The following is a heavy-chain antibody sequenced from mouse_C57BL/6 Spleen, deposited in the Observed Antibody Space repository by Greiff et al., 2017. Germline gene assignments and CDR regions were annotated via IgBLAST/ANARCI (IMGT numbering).Heavy chain of an antibody. CDR1: GYTFTDYE. CDR2: IDPETGGT. V-gene: IGHV1-15*01. D-gene: IGHD1-1*01. CDR3: TRYTTGYAMDY. J-gene: IGHJ4*01. Sequence: VQLKESGAELVRPGASVTLSCKASGYTFTDYEMHWVKQTPVHGLEWIGAIDPETGGTAYNQKFKGKAILTADKSSSTAYMELRSLTSEDSAVYYCTRYTTGYAMDYWGQGTSVTVSS.